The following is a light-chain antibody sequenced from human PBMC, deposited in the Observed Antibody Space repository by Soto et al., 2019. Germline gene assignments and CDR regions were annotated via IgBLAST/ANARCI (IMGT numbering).Light chain of an antibody. J-gene: IGKJ4*01. CDR2: DAI. Sequence: EIVFTQSPATLSSFPGDRVTLSCRASQYISSTYLAWYQQKPGQTPRLLIYDAIIRAPDVPARFSGSWSGTEFTLTINSLQSEDFAVYYCQQYDAWPLTFGGGTKVDIK. CDR3: QQYDAWPLT. CDR1: QYISSTY. V-gene: IGKV3-15*01.